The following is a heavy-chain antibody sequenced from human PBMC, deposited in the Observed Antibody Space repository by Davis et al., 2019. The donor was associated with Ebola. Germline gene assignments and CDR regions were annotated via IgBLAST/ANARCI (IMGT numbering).Heavy chain of an antibody. CDR2: INTDGSFT. Sequence: PGGSLRLSCAASGFTFSSYWMHWGRQTPGKGLVWVSRINTDGSFTDYADSVKGRFSISRDSTSNTLYLQMNGLRAEDTAVYYCARSSYQPDYCGQGTLVTVSS. CDR3: ARSSYQPDY. CDR1: GFTFSSYW. J-gene: IGHJ4*02. D-gene: IGHD2-2*01. V-gene: IGHV3-74*01.